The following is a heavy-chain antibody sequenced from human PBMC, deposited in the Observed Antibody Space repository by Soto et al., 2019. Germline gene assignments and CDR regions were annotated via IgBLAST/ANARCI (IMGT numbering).Heavy chain of an antibody. CDR2: ISYDGNTE. Sequence: ESGGGVVQPGRSLRLSCAASGFTFSTYGMHWVRQAPGKGLEWVAVISYDGNTEYYADSVKGRLTISRDNSKNTLYLQMSSLRAEDTAVYYCAKNKGANYDFWSGPEYWGQGTLVTVSS. J-gene: IGHJ4*02. V-gene: IGHV3-30*18. D-gene: IGHD3-3*01. CDR1: GFTFSTYG. CDR3: AKNKGANYDFWSGPEY.